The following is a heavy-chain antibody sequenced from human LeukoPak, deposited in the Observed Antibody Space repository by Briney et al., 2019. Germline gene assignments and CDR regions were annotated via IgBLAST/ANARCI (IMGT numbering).Heavy chain of an antibody. D-gene: IGHD6-19*01. J-gene: IGHJ5*02. V-gene: IGHV4-61*02. Sequence: SETLSLTCTVSGGSISSGSYYWNWIRQPAGKRLEWIGRIYRSGSTNYNPSLKSRVTISVDTSKNQFSLKLSSVTAADTAVYYCARGKQWLRKNWFDPWGQGTLVTVSS. CDR3: ARGKQWLRKNWFDP. CDR1: GGSISSGSYY. CDR2: IYRSGST.